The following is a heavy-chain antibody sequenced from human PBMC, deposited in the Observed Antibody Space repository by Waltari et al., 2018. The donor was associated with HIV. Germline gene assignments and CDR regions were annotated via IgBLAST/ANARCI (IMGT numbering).Heavy chain of an antibody. CDR1: GGVFETYS. CDR2: ISPVFTRT. Sequence: QVQLVQSGAEVKKPGSSVRVSCMASGGVFETYSFRWVRQAPGQRPEWMGGISPVFTRTDYAPKFQDRVRITANEVTTTVYMDLSSLKSEDTAVYYCATGLHSSGYFYFGFWGQGTLITVSS. CDR3: ATGLHSSGYFYFGF. D-gene: IGHD6-19*01. J-gene: IGHJ4*02. V-gene: IGHV1-69*12.